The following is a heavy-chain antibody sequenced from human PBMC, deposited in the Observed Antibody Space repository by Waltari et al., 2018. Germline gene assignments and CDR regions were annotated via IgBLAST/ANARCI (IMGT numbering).Heavy chain of an antibody. Sequence: QVQLQESGPGLVKPSETLSLTCTVSGYSISSGYYWGWIRQPPGKGLEWIGSIYHSGSTYDNPSVKIRVTISVDTSKNQFSLKLSSVTAADTAVYYCARDAPFAIDYWGQGTLVTVSS. CDR1: GYSISSGYY. V-gene: IGHV4-38-2*02. D-gene: IGHD2-21*01. CDR3: ARDAPFAIDY. CDR2: IYHSGST. J-gene: IGHJ4*02.